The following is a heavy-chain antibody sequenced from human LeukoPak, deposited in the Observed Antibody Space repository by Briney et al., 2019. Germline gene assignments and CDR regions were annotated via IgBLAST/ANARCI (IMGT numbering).Heavy chain of an antibody. CDR1: GGSISSSSYY. J-gene: IGHJ4*02. Sequence: PSETLSLTCTVSGGSISSSSYYWGWIRQPPGKGLEWIGSIYYSGSTYYNPSLKSRVTISVDTSKNQFSLKLSSVTAADTAVYYCASVVVVVAAIPYYFDYWGQGTLVTVSS. D-gene: IGHD2-15*01. CDR3: ASVVVVVAAIPYYFDY. V-gene: IGHV4-39*01. CDR2: IYYSGST.